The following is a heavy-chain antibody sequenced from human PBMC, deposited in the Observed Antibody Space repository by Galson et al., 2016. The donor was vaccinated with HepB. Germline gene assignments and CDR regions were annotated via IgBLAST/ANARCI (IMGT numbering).Heavy chain of an antibody. D-gene: IGHD3-10*01. CDR1: GFTVSSND. CDR3: ARDMDGMDV. CDR2: IWYDESNQ. J-gene: IGHJ6*02. V-gene: IGHV3-33*08. Sequence: SMRLSCAASGFTVSSNDMTWVRQAPGTGLEWVALIWYDESNQYYADSVKGRFTISRDNSKNTLYLQMNNLRDEDTAVYYCARDMDGMDVWGHGTTVTVSS.